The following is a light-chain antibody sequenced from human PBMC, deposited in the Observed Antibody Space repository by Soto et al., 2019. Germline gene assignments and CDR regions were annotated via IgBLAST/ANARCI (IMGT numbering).Light chain of an antibody. CDR3: ASYTIKTTYV. J-gene: IGLJ1*01. V-gene: IGLV2-14*01. CDR2: EVS. Sequence: HSVLTQPASVSGSPGQSITISCTGTNVDVGGYNYVSWYQHHPGKAPKLLIFEVSNRPSGVSNRFSGSKSGNTASLTISGLQSEEEADYYCASYTIKTTYVFGSGTKVTVL. CDR1: NVDVGGYNY.